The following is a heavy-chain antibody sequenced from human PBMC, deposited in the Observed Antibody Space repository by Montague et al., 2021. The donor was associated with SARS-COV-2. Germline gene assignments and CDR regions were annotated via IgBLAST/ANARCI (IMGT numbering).Heavy chain of an antibody. CDR1: GGSISSGSYY. D-gene: IGHD6-19*01. CDR3: ARDRAVAGLFDY. V-gene: IGHV4-61*02. Sequence: TLSLTCTVSGGSISSGSYYWSWIRQPAGKGLEWIGRISISGSTNYNPSLKSRVTISVDTSKNQFSLKLSAVTAADTAGYYCARDRAVAGLFDYWGQGTLVTVSS. CDR2: ISISGST. J-gene: IGHJ4*02.